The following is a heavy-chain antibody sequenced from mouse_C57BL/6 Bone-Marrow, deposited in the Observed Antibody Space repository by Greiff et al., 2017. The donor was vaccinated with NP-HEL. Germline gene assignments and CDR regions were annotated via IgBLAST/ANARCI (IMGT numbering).Heavy chain of an antibody. CDR3: ARAYGSSSFAY. D-gene: IGHD1-1*01. CDR1: GFTFSSYA. J-gene: IGHJ3*01. Sequence: EVMLVESGGGLVKPGGSLKLSCAASGFTFSSYAMSWVRQTPEKRLEWVATLSDGGSYTYYPDNVKGRFTISRDNAKNNLYLQMSHLKSEDTAMYYCARAYGSSSFAYWGQGTLVTVSA. V-gene: IGHV5-4*03. CDR2: LSDGGSYT.